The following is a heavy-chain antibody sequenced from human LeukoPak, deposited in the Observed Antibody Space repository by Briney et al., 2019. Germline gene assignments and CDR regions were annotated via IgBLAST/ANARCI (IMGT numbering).Heavy chain of an antibody. V-gene: IGHV1-18*01. Sequence: ASVKVSCKASGYTFTNYDISWVRQAPGQGLEWMGWISAYNGNTNYAQKLQGRVTMTTDTSTSTAYMELRSLRSEDTAVYYCASGSYCGGDCYSPLEYWGQGTLVIVSS. CDR2: ISAYNGNT. J-gene: IGHJ1*01. CDR1: GYTFTNYD. CDR3: ASGSYCGGDCYSPLEY. D-gene: IGHD2-21*02.